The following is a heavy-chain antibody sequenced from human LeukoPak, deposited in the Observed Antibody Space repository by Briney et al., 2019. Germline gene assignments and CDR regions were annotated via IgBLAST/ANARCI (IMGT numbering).Heavy chain of an antibody. Sequence: PSETLSLTCAVYGGSSSAYYWSWIRHPPGKGLEWIGEINQSGSTNYNPSLRSRVTISIDTSKNQFSLEMSSVTAADTAVYYCARGRGARSSRWYNWFDPWGQGTLVTVSS. CDR3: ARGRGARSSRWYNWFDP. J-gene: IGHJ5*02. D-gene: IGHD6-13*01. CDR2: INQSGST. CDR1: GGSSSAYY. V-gene: IGHV4-34*01.